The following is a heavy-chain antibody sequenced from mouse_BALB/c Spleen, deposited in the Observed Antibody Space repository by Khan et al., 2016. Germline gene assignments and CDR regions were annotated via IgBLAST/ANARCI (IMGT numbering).Heavy chain of an antibody. J-gene: IGHJ1*01. CDR1: GFNIKDTY. D-gene: IGHD4-1*01. CDR2: IDPANGNT. CDR3: VSWDWYFDV. V-gene: IGHV14-3*02. Sequence: VQLQQSGAELVKPGASVKLSCTAAGFNIKDTYMHWVKQRPEQGLEWIGRIDPANGNTKYDPKFQGKATITADTSSTTAYLQLSSLTSEDTAVYYCVSWDWYFDVWGAGTTVTVSS.